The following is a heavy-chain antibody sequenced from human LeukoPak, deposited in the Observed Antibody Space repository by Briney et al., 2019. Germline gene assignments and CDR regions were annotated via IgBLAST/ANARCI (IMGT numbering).Heavy chain of an antibody. J-gene: IGHJ4*02. Sequence: GGSLRLSCAASGFTLSAYWMHWARQAPGKGLMWVSRIEGDGNRITYADSVKGRFTISRDNAKNTLYLQMNSLRAEDTAVYYCTRDWRNLGYDYWGQGTLVTVSS. CDR1: GFTLSAYW. V-gene: IGHV3-74*01. CDR3: TRDWRNLGYDY. CDR2: IEGDGNRI. D-gene: IGHD5-12*01.